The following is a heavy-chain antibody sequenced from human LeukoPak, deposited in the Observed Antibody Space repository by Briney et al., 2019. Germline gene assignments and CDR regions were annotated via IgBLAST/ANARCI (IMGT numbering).Heavy chain of an antibody. D-gene: IGHD6-19*01. Sequence: SGTPSLTCAVSGASISSDHWWTWVRQPPGKGLEWIGEIHESGRTNYSPSLKSRVTFSVDKSRNQVSLRLNSVTAADMAVYYCARIGAVAEGTGVYWGQGTLVTVSS. V-gene: IGHV4-4*02. CDR1: GASISSDHW. CDR3: ARIGAVAEGTGVY. J-gene: IGHJ4*02. CDR2: IHESGRT.